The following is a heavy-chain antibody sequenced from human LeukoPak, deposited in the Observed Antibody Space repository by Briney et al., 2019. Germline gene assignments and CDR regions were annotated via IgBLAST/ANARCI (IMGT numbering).Heavy chain of an antibody. CDR1: GFTFSRYG. CDR3: AREHTIAATGTHWFDP. CDR2: IWYDGSNE. J-gene: IGHJ5*02. D-gene: IGHD6-13*01. Sequence: GGSVRLFCAASGFTFSRYGMHWLRQAPGTGLEWVAVIWYDGSNEAYADSVRGRFTISRDNSENRLYLQMSSLRVEDTAVYYCAREHTIAATGTHWFDPWGQGTLVTVSS. V-gene: IGHV3-33*01.